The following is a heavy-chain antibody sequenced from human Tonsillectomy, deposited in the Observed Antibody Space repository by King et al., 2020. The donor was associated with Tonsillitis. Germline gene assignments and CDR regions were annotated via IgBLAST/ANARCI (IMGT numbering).Heavy chain of an antibody. Sequence: VQLVESGGGLVKPGRSLRLSCTGSGFTFGDYAMSWFRQAPGKGLQGVGFTRSKVYGGTTEYAASVKGRFTISRDDSTSIAFLQMTSLKNEDTAVYYCTRGRAAVANYYYNGMDVWGQGTTVTVSS. V-gene: IGHV3-49*05. CDR1: GFTFGDYA. J-gene: IGHJ6*02. CDR3: TRGRAAVANYYYNGMDV. D-gene: IGHD6-19*01. CDR2: TRSKVYGGTT.